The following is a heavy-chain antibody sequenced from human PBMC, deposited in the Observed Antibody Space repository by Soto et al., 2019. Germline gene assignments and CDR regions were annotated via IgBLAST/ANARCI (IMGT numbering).Heavy chain of an antibody. CDR2: INPNSGGT. D-gene: IGHD6-13*01. V-gene: IGHV1-2*02. CDR1: GYTFTGYY. Sequence: ASVKVSCKASGYTFTGYYMHWVRQAPGQGLEWMGWINPNSGGTNYAQKFQGRVTMTRDTSISTAYMELSRLRSDDTAVYYCARGAVYTIVTVAARKWFDPWGQGNMVTVYS. J-gene: IGHJ5*02. CDR3: ARGAVYTIVTVAARKWFDP.